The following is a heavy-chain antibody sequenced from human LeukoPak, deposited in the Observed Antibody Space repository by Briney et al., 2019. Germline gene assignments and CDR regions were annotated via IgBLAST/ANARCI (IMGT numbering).Heavy chain of an antibody. J-gene: IGHJ4*02. V-gene: IGHV3-48*04. Sequence: GESLKISCKGSGYTFTTYWIGWVRQAPGKGLEWVSYISSSSSTIYYADSVKGRFTISRDNAKNSLYLQMNSLRAEDTAVYYCAREGYCSSTSCYGALGYWGQGTLVTVSS. D-gene: IGHD2-2*01. CDR3: AREGYCSSTSCYGALGY. CDR1: GYTFTTYW. CDR2: ISSSSSTI.